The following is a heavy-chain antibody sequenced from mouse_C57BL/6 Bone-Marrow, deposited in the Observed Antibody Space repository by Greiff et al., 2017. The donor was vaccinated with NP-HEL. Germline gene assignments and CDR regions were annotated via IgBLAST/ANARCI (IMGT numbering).Heavy chain of an antibody. V-gene: IGHV1-42*01. CDR1: GYSFTGYY. CDR2: INPSTGGT. Sequence: VQLQQSGPELVKPGASVKISCKASGYSFTGYYMNWVKQSPEKSLEWIGEINPSTGGTTYNQKFKAKATLTVDKSSSTAYMQLKSLTSEDSAVYYCATDGPTWGYWGQGTTLTVSS. J-gene: IGHJ2*01. CDR3: ATDGPTWGY. D-gene: IGHD2-3*01.